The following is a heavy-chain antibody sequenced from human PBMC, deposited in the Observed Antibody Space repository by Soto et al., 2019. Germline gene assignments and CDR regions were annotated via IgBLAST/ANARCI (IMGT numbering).Heavy chain of an antibody. Sequence: QVQLQESGPGLVKTSETLSLTCTVSGASMSNTNYFWGWIRQPPGKGLEWVGSIYYGGSTYYNPSLKRRVTLSVDMAKEQFSLRLTSVTAADTAVYYCVRGHVSMKSDWFDPWGQGTLVTVSS. CDR3: VRGHVSMKSDWFDP. J-gene: IGHJ5*02. V-gene: IGHV4-39*01. CDR2: IYYGGST. CDR1: GASMSNTNYF. D-gene: IGHD3-3*02.